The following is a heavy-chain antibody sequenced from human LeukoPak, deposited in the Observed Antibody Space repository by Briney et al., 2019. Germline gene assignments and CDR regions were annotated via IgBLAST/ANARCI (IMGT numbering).Heavy chain of an antibody. V-gene: IGHV7-4-1*02. J-gene: IGHJ4*02. CDR1: GYTSTSYA. D-gene: IGHD3-22*01. CDR2: INTNTGNP. Sequence: ASVKVSCTASGYTSTSYAMNWVRQAPGQGLEWMGWINTNTGNPTYAQGFTGRFVFSLDTSVSTAYLQISSLKAEDTAVYYCARPTYYYDSSGLRIDYWGQGTLVTVSS. CDR3: ARPTYYYDSSGLRIDY.